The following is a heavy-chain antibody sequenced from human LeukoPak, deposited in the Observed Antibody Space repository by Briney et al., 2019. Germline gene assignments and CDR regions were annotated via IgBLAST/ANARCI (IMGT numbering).Heavy chain of an antibody. CDR1: GYTFTSYY. V-gene: IGHV1-46*01. CDR3: AREPDGPKYYDFWSDYYYYGMDV. D-gene: IGHD3-3*01. J-gene: IGHJ6*02. CDR2: INPSGGST. Sequence: ASVKVSCKASGYTFTSYYMHWVRQAPGQGFEWMGIINPSGGSTSYAQKFQGRVTMTRDTSTSTVYMELSSLRSEDTAVYYCAREPDGPKYYDFWSDYYYYGMDVWGQGTTVTVSS.